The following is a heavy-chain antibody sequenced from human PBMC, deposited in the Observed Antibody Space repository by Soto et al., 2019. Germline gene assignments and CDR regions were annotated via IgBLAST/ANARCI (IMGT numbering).Heavy chain of an antibody. V-gene: IGHV3-64*01. J-gene: IGHJ4*02. D-gene: IGHD2-2*01. CDR2: ISSNGGST. CDR1: GFTFSSYA. Sequence: GGSLRLSCAASGFTFSSYAMHWVRQAPGKGLEYVSAISSNGGSTYYANSVKGRFTISRDNSKNTLYLQMGSLRAEDMAVYYCAREVGYCSSTSCPIDYWGQGTLVTVSS. CDR3: AREVGYCSSTSCPIDY.